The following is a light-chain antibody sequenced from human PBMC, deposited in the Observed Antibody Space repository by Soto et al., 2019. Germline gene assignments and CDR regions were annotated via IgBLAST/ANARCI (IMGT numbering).Light chain of an antibody. Sequence: DIQMTQSPSTLSASVGDRVTITCRASQSISSWLAWYQQKPGKAPKLLIYKASSLESGVPSRLSGSGSGTEFTLPMSSPQPDDFATYSGQQYNSYSQTFGQGTKVEIK. V-gene: IGKV1-5*03. CDR1: QSISSW. J-gene: IGKJ1*01. CDR3: QQYNSYSQT. CDR2: KAS.